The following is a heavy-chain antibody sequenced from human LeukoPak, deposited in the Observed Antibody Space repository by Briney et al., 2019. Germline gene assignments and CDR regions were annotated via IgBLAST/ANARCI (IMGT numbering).Heavy chain of an antibody. D-gene: IGHD7-27*01. CDR1: GGPISSSSYY. CDR3: ARDATGADY. Sequence: SETLSLTCTVSGGPISSSSYYWGWIRQPPGKGLEWIGSIYYSGSTYYNPSLKSRVTISVDTSKNQFSLKLSSVTAADTAVYYCARDATGADYWGQGTLVTVSS. CDR2: IYYSGST. V-gene: IGHV4-39*07. J-gene: IGHJ4*02.